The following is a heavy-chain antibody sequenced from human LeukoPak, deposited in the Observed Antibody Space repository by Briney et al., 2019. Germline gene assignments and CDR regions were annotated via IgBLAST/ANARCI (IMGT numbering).Heavy chain of an antibody. V-gene: IGHV4-34*01. CDR1: GGSFSGYY. Sequence: PSETLSLTCAVNGGSFSGYYWSWIRQPPGKGLEWIGEINHSGSTNYNPSLKSRVTISVDTSKNQFSLKLSSVTAADTAVYYCARGRSYDSSGYSNWFDPWGQGTLVTVSS. D-gene: IGHD3-22*01. CDR2: INHSGST. CDR3: ARGRSYDSSGYSNWFDP. J-gene: IGHJ5*02.